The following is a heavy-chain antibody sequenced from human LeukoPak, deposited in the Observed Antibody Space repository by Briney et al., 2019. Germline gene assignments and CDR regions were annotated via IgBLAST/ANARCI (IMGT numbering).Heavy chain of an antibody. V-gene: IGHV4-61*02. D-gene: IGHD3-10*01. CDR3: ARATLGPVGSGIDS. J-gene: IGHJ4*02. CDR1: DGSINSGSHY. CDR2: VFTSGST. Sequence: SETLSLTCTVSDGSINSGSHYWSWIRQPAGKGLEWIGIVFTSGSTNYNPSLWSRVTMSIDTSKNQFSLKLTSVTVADTAVYYCARATLGPVGSGIDSWGQGTLVTVSS.